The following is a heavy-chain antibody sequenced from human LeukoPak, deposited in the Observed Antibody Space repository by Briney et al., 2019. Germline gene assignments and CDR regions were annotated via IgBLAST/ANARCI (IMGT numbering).Heavy chain of an antibody. D-gene: IGHD1-20*01. Sequence: SETLSLTCAVYGGSFSGYYWSWIRQPPGKGLEWIGEINHSGSTNYNPSLKSRVTTSVDTSKNQFSLKLSSVTAADTAVYYCAKGALYNWNDVWGQGTLVTVSS. CDR2: INHSGST. J-gene: IGHJ4*02. CDR1: GGSFSGYY. CDR3: AKGALYNWNDV. V-gene: IGHV4-34*01.